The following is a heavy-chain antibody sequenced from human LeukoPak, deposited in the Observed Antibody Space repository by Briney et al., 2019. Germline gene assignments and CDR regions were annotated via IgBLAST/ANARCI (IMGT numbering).Heavy chain of an antibody. D-gene: IGHD3-10*01. V-gene: IGHV3-48*03. J-gene: IGHJ4*02. CDR3: ARGTGDPSLDY. CDR1: GFTFSSYE. Sequence: GGSLRLACVASGFTFSSYEMNWVRQAPGKGLEWVSYISSSGSTIYYADSVKGRFTISRDNAKDSLYLQMNSLRAEDTAVYYCARGTGDPSLDYWGQGTLVTVSS. CDR2: ISSSGSTI.